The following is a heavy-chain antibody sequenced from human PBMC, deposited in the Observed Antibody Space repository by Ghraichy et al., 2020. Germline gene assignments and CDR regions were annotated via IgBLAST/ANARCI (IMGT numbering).Heavy chain of an antibody. V-gene: IGHV4-39*01. CDR1: GGSISSSSYY. CDR3: ARPRLGGGYNYWYFDL. Sequence: SETLSLTCTVSGGSISSSSYYWGWIRQPPGKGLEWIGSISYSGSTYYNPSLKSRVSISVDTSKNQFSLKLTSVTAADTAVYYCARPRLGGGYNYWYFDLWGRGTQVTVSS. CDR2: ISYSGST. D-gene: IGHD5-24*01. J-gene: IGHJ2*01.